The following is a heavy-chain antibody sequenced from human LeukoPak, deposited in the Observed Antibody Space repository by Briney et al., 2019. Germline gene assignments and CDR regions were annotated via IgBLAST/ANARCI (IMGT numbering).Heavy chain of an antibody. CDR3: ARVCRSITIFGVVILNWFDH. CDR2: IYYSGST. CDR1: GGSISSSSYY. J-gene: IGHJ5*02. Sequence: SETLSLTCTVSGGSISSSSYYWGWIRQPPGKGLEWIGSIYYSGSTYYNPSLKSRVTISVDTSKNQFSLKLSSVTAADTAVYYCARVCRSITIFGVVILNWFDHWGQGTLVTVSS. D-gene: IGHD3-3*01. V-gene: IGHV4-39*07.